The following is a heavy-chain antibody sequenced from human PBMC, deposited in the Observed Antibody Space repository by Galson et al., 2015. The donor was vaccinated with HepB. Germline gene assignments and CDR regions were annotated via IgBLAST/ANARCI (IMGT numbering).Heavy chain of an antibody. J-gene: IGHJ4*02. V-gene: IGHV7-4-1*02. CDR1: GYTFDRHA. CDR2: ITTNTGDP. CDR3: ARFSASQTGDLEY. Sequence: SVKVSCKASGYTFDRHAINWVRQAPGQGLEWMGWITTNTGDPMYAQGFTGRFVFSLDTSVSTAYLQISGLKAEDTADYYCARFSASQTGDLEYWGQGSL. D-gene: IGHD1-14*01.